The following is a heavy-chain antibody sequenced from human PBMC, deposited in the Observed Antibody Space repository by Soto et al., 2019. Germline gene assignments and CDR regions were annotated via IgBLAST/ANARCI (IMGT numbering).Heavy chain of an antibody. D-gene: IGHD3-22*01. CDR3: AKDGPYYASSGYSDAFDH. Sequence: LRLSCAASGFTFSNYALNWFRQAPGKGLEWVSTIRASGDTTNYADFVKGRFTISRDNSENMLYLQMNSMRAEDTGVYYCAKDGPYYASSGYSDAFDHWGQGTLVTVSS. CDR2: IRASGDTT. J-gene: IGHJ4*02. CDR1: GFTFSNYA. V-gene: IGHV3-23*01.